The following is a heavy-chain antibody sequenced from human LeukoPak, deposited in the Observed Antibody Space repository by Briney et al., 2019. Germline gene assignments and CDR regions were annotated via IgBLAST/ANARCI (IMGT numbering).Heavy chain of an antibody. V-gene: IGHV3-66*01. Sequence: GGSLRLSCAASGFTVSSNYMSWVRQSPGKGLEWGSDIYSGGSTNYADSVKGRFTISRDNSKNTLYPQMNSLRAEDTALYYWGRAGYTPTDYWGQGTLVTVSS. D-gene: IGHD5-24*01. CDR2: IYSGGST. CDR1: GFTVSSNY. J-gene: IGHJ4*02. CDR3: GRAGYTPTDY.